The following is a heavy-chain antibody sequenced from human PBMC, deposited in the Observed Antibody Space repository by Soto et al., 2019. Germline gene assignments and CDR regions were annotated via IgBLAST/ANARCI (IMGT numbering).Heavy chain of an antibody. V-gene: IGHV3-49*03. J-gene: IGHJ6*02. D-gene: IGHD3-10*01. Sequence: PGGSLRLSCTASGFTFGDYAMSWFRQAPGKGLEWVGFIRSKAYGGTTEYAASVKGRFTISRDDSKSIAYLQMNSLKTEDTAVYYCTRGGYGSGDSLYYYYGMDAWGQGTTVTVSS. CDR1: GFTFGDYA. CDR2: IRSKAYGGTT. CDR3: TRGGYGSGDSLYYYYGMDA.